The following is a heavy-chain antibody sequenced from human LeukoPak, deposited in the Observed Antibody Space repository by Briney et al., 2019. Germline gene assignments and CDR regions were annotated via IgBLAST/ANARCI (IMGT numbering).Heavy chain of an antibody. J-gene: IGHJ4*02. V-gene: IGHV4-59*01. Sequence: SETLSLTCTVSGGSISSYYWSWIRQPPGKGLEWIGYIYYSGSTKFNPSLKRRVTISVEPSKNQFSLKLSSVTAADTAVYYCARVWSSQGATGTHEYFDYWGQGTLVTVSS. CDR1: GGSISSYY. D-gene: IGHD1-26*01. CDR2: IYYSGST. CDR3: ARVWSSQGATGTHEYFDY.